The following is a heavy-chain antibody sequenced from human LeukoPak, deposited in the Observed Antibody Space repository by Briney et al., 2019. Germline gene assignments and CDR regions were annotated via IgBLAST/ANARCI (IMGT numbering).Heavy chain of an antibody. CDR2: ISAYNRNT. CDR1: GGTFSSYA. J-gene: IGHJ6*03. V-gene: IGHV1-18*01. D-gene: IGHD3-10*01. Sequence: ASVKVSCKASGGTFSSYAISWVRQAPGQGLEWMGWISAYNRNTNYAQKLQGRVTMTTDTSTSTAYMELRSLRSDDTAVYYCARVPPMVRGVYYMDVWGKGTTVTISS. CDR3: ARVPPMVRGVYYMDV.